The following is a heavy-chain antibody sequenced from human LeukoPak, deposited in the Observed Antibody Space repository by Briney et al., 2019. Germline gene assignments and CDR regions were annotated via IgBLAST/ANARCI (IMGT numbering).Heavy chain of an antibody. D-gene: IGHD6-19*01. CDR2: ISYDGSNK. CDR1: GFTFSSYG. CDR3: AKVGTVAGSWSFDY. J-gene: IGHJ4*02. V-gene: IGHV3-30*18. Sequence: PGGSLRLSCAASGFTFSSYGMHWVRQASGKGLEWVAVISYDGSNKYYADSVKGRFTIARDNSKNTLYLQMNSLRAEDTAVYYCAKVGTVAGSWSFDYWGQGTLVTVSS.